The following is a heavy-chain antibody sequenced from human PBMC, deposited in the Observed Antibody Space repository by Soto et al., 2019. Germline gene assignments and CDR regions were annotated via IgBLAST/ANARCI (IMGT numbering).Heavy chain of an antibody. D-gene: IGHD3-3*01. V-gene: IGHV1-3*01. CDR1: GYTFTNYA. Sequence: ASVKVSCKASGYTFTNYAMHWVRQAPGQRLEWMGWINAGNGNTKYSQKFQGRVTITRDTSASTAYMELSSLRSEDTAVYYCARTIFGVVIGALDIWGQGTMVTVSS. J-gene: IGHJ3*02. CDR3: ARTIFGVVIGALDI. CDR2: INAGNGNT.